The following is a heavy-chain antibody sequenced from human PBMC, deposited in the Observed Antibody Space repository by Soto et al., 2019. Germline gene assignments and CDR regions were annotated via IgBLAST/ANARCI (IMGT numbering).Heavy chain of an antibody. D-gene: IGHD1-1*01. CDR1: GYCISSGLY. J-gene: IGHJ5*02. CDR2: IYRGGIT. CDR3: AIGNPDWFEH. V-gene: IGHV4-38-2*01. Sequence: SETLSLTWAVSGYCISSGLYWGWIRQPPGKGLEWIGTIYRGGITYYSPSLKSRVTISIDTSKNQLSLRLSSLTATDTPVYFCAIGNPDWFEHWGQGTLVTASS.